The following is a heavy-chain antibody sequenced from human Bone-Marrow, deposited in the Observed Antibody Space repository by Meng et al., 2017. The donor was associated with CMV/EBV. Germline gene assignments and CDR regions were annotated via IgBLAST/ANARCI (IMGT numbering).Heavy chain of an antibody. CDR3: ARGGGGLDH. J-gene: IGHJ4*02. D-gene: IGHD2-15*01. CDR2: MNPDSVNP. Sequence: SVKVSCKASGYTFTSYDINWVRQVAGQGLEWMGWMNPDSVNPGYAQKFQGRVTITRSTSISTVYMELSSLRSEDTAVYYCARGGGGLDHWGQGTLVTVSS. CDR1: GYTFTSYD. V-gene: IGHV1-8*03.